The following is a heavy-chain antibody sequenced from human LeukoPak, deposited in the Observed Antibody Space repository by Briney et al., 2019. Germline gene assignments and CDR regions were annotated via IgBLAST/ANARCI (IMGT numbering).Heavy chain of an antibody. CDR3: ARETVVVVGY. CDR2: INHSGST. CDR1: GGSFSGYY. V-gene: IGHV4-34*01. D-gene: IGHD2-15*01. J-gene: IGHJ4*02. Sequence: SETLSLTCAVYGGSFSGYYWSWIRQPPGKGLEWIGEINHSGSTNYNPSLKSRVTISVDTSKNQFSLKLSSVTAADTAVYYCARETVVVVGYWGQGTLVTVSS.